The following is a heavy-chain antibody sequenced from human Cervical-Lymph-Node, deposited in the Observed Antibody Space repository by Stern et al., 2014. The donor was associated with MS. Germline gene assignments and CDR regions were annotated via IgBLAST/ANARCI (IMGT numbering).Heavy chain of an antibody. V-gene: IGHV3-74*01. CDR2: INSDESSK. Sequence: EVQLVASGGGLVQPGGSLRLSCAASGFTFSTYWMHWVRQAPGKGLVWDSRINSDESSKTYEDSVKGRFSISRDNDKNTLYLQMNSLRAEDTAVYYCARGVMVAATYAYDIWGQGTMVTISS. J-gene: IGHJ3*02. CDR3: ARGVMVAATYAYDI. D-gene: IGHD2-15*01. CDR1: GFTFSTYW.